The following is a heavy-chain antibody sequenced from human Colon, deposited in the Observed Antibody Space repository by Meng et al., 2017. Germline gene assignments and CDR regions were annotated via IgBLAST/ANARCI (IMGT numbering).Heavy chain of an antibody. CDR1: GSSISTAYY. D-gene: IGHD3-22*01. CDR3: ARTIYSSSVDY. V-gene: IGHV4-38-2*01. J-gene: IGHJ4*02. CDR2: IDRSGTT. Sequence: QVQLQESGPGLVKPSETLSLTGAVSGSSISTAYYWGWIRQTPGKGLEWIASIDRSGTTYYNPSLESRVTISVDTSKNHFSLRLNSVTAADTAVYFCARTIYSSSVDYWGQGTLVTVSS.